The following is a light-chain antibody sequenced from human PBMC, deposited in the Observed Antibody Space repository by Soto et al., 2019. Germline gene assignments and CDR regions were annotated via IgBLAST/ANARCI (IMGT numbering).Light chain of an antibody. CDR2: AAS. CDR1: QGINNY. J-gene: IGKJ5*01. V-gene: IGKV1-27*01. CDR3: QNYDSDPIN. Sequence: IQMTHSPSSLSASVGNRVSITCRASQGINNYLAWYQQKPGKVPKVLIYAASTLQPGVPSRFSGSGSGTDFTLTINSLQPDDIATYYCQNYDSDPINFGQGTRLEIK.